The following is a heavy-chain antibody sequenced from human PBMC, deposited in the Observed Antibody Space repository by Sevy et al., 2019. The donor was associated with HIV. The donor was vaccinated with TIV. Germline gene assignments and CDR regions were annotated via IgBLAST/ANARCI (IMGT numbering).Heavy chain of an antibody. CDR3: ARRAYGSSHYFDY. CDR1: GDSITSSSYY. J-gene: IGHJ4*02. CDR2: IYDRGNT. Sequence: SETLSLTCSVSGDSITSSSYYWGWIRQPPGKGREWIGMIYDRGNTYYNASLKSRVTIFVDTSKNHFSLKLTSVTAADTAFYYCARRAYGSSHYFDYWGQGTLVTVSS. V-gene: IGHV4-39*02. D-gene: IGHD6-13*01.